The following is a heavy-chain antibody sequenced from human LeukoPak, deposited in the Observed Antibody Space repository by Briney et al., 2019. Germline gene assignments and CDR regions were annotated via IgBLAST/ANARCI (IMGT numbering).Heavy chain of an antibody. CDR2: IYYSGST. D-gene: IGHD2-15*01. V-gene: IGHV4-31*03. CDR3: ARDRDGISTDHYYYYGMDV. Sequence: SETLSLTCTVSGGSICSGGYYWSWIRQHPGKGLEWIGYIYYSGSTYYNPSLKSRVTISVDTSKNQFSLKLSSVTAADTAVYYCARDRDGISTDHYYYYGMDVWGQGTTVTVSS. CDR1: GGSICSGGYY. J-gene: IGHJ6*01.